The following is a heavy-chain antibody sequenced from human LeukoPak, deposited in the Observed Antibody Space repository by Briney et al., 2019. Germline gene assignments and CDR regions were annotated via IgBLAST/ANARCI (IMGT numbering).Heavy chain of an antibody. CDR1: GFTLSDQY. J-gene: IGHJ6*04. V-gene: IGHV3-11*06. CDR2: ITNSGRDA. CDR3: GRGHFGLDV. Sequence: GGSLRLSCAASGFTLSDQYMTWIRQAPGKGLEWVSYITNSGRDADYSDSVRGRFTTSRDNAKNSLYLQMNSLRPEDTAIYYCGRGHFGLDVWGKGTTVTVSS.